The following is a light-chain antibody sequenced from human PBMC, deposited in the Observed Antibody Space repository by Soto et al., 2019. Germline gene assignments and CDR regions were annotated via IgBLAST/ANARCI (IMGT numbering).Light chain of an antibody. V-gene: IGKV1-9*01. J-gene: IGKJ1*01. CDR1: QNIRTY. Sequence: DIQMTQSPYSLSASVGDSVTTTCRASQNIRTYLNWYQQKPGRAPKLLIHSASALPSGVPSRFSGSGSGTEFTLTISSLQPDDFATYYCQQYNSYPWTFGQGTKV. CDR2: SAS. CDR3: QQYNSYPWT.